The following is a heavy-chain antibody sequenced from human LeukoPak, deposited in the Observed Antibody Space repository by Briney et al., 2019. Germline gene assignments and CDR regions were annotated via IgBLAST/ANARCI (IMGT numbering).Heavy chain of an antibody. CDR2: IYYTGNT. D-gene: IGHD6-25*01. CDR3: AREAAGSLYFQH. J-gene: IGHJ1*01. V-gene: IGHV4-59*11. Sequence: PSETLSLTCTVSGGSLSNHYWNWIRQPPGKGLEWIGYIYYTGNTNYNPSLKSRVTISVDTSKNQFSLKLSSVTAADTAVYYCAREAAGSLYFQHWGQGTLVTVSS. CDR1: GGSLSNHY.